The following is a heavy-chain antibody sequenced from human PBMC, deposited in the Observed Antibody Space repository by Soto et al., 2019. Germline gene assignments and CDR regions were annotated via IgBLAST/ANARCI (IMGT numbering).Heavy chain of an antibody. CDR1: GFTFSSYS. J-gene: IGHJ6*02. Sequence: ESGGGLVKPGGSLRLSCAASGFTFSSYSMNWVRQAPGKGLEWVSSISSSSSYIYYADSVKGRFTISRDNAKNSLYLQMNSLRAEDTAVYYCARDPYDSSGYYYLLHPDYYYYGMDVWGQGTTVTVSS. D-gene: IGHD3-22*01. V-gene: IGHV3-21*01. CDR3: ARDPYDSSGYYYLLHPDYYYYGMDV. CDR2: ISSSSSYI.